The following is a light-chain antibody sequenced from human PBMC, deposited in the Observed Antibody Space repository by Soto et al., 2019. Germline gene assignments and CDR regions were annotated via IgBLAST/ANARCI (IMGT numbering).Light chain of an antibody. CDR1: ESVSNS. CDR3: QHRAGWPPALT. J-gene: IGKJ4*01. V-gene: IGKV3-11*01. Sequence: ETVLTQSQATLSLSPGERATLSCRASESVSNSLAWYQNKPGQAPRLLIYNASNRATGIPARFSGSGSGTDFTLTISSLEPEDFAVYFGQHRAGWPPALTFGGGTKVEIK. CDR2: NAS.